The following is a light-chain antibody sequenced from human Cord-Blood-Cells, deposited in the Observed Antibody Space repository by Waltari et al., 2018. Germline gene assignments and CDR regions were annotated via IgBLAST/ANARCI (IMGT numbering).Light chain of an antibody. CDR1: QRVSSY. CDR3: QQRSNSIT. J-gene: IGKJ5*01. CDR2: DAS. Sequence: EIVFIQSPVTLSLTTGERATLSCRASQRVSSYLAWYQQKLCQAPRLLIYDASNSATGIPARFSGSGSATDFTLTISSLEPEDFAVYYCQQRSNSITFGQGTRLEIK. V-gene: IGKV3-11*01.